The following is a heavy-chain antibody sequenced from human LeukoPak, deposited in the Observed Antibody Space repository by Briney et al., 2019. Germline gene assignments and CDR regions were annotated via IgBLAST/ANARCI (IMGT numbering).Heavy chain of an antibody. V-gene: IGHV3-7*01. D-gene: IGHD3-10*01. Sequence: GGSLRLSCAASGFTFSSYWMSWVRQAPGKGLEWVAHIKQDGSDKYYVDSVKGRFTISRDNAKNSLYLQMNSLRAEDTAVYYCARDRGLWFGESFDYWGQGTLVTVSS. J-gene: IGHJ4*02. CDR3: ARDRGLWFGESFDY. CDR1: GFTFSSYW. CDR2: IKQDGSDK.